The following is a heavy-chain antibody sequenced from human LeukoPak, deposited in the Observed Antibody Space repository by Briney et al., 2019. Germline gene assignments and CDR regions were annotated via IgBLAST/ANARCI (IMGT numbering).Heavy chain of an antibody. J-gene: IGHJ4*02. CDR1: GFTFSSYS. V-gene: IGHV3-23*01. CDR2: ISGSGGST. Sequence: GSLRLPCAASGFTFSSYSMGWVRQAPGEGLGGVSAISGSGGSTYYADSVKGRFTISRDNSKNTLYLQMNSLRAEDTAVYYCAKVSGSGGTKYQPFDYWGQGTLVTVSS. D-gene: IGHD2-15*01. CDR3: AKVSGSGGTKYQPFDY.